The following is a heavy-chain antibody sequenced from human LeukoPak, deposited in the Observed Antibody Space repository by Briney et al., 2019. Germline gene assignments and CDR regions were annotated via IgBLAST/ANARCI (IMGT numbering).Heavy chain of an antibody. D-gene: IGHD1-26*01. CDR2: IKQDGSEK. V-gene: IGHV3-7*01. CDR1: GFTFSSYW. J-gene: IGHJ4*02. CDR3: AREGGGAAIDY. Sequence: GGSLRLSCAASGFTFSSYWISWVRQAPGKGLEWVANIKQDGSEKYYVDSVKGRFTISRDNAKNSLYLQMNSLRAEDTAVYYCAREGGGAAIDYWGQGTLVTVSS.